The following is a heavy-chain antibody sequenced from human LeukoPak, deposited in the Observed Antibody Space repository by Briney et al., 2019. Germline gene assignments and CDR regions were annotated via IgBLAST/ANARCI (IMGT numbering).Heavy chain of an antibody. Sequence: KASETLSLTCTVSGGSISSYYWSWIRQPAGKGLEWIGRIYNSGSTTYNPSLKSRVTMSVDTSKNQFSLKLSSVTAADTAVYYCSRDPSPGVIGGSYWFDPWGQGTLVTVSS. CDR3: SRDPSPGVIGGSYWFDP. CDR1: GGSISSYY. D-gene: IGHD3-16*02. V-gene: IGHV4-4*07. CDR2: IYNSGST. J-gene: IGHJ5*02.